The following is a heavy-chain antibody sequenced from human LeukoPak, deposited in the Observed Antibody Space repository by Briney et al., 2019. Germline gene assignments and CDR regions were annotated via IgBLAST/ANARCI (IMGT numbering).Heavy chain of an antibody. CDR1: GGSISSSSYY. D-gene: IGHD3-10*01. Sequence: SETLSLTCTVSGGSISSSSYYWGWIRQPPGKGLEWIGSIYYSGSTYYNPSLKSRVTISVDTSKNQFSLKLSSVTAADTAVYYCARQGNYYGSGSYYILYYYMDVWGKGTTVTVSS. J-gene: IGHJ6*03. CDR3: ARQGNYYGSGSYYILYYYMDV. CDR2: IYYSGST. V-gene: IGHV4-39*01.